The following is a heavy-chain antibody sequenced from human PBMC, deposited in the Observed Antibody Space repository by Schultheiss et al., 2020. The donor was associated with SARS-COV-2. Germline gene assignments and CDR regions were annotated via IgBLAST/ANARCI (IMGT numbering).Heavy chain of an antibody. CDR1: GGSFSGYY. Sequence: SQTLSLTCAVYGGSFSGYYWNWLRQPPGKGLEWIGYIYYSGSTNYNPSLKSRVTISLDTSKNQFSLNLTAVTAADTAVYYCARRQFYYYGMDVWGQGTTVTVSS. CDR3: ARRQFYYYGMDV. D-gene: IGHD5-24*01. J-gene: IGHJ6*02. V-gene: IGHV4-34*01. CDR2: IYYSGST.